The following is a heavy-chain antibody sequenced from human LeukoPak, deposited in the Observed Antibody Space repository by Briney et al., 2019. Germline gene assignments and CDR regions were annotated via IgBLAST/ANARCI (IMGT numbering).Heavy chain of an antibody. CDR3: ARDSRTAYGMDV. J-gene: IGHJ6*02. D-gene: IGHD1-14*01. Sequence: GGSLRLSCAVSGFIFSSYWMNWVRQAPGKGLEWVGKKKEDGSGKYYVDSVKGRLTISRDNAKNSTDLQMNSLRGEDTAVYYCARDSRTAYGMDVWGQGTTVTVSS. CDR2: KKEDGSGK. V-gene: IGHV3-7*01. CDR1: GFIFSSYW.